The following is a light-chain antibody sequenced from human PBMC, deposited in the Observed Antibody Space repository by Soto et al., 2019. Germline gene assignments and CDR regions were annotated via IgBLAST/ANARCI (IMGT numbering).Light chain of an antibody. CDR3: HVWDSDRDHPV. CDR2: YEI. J-gene: IGLJ2*01. Sequence: SYELTQPPSVSVAPGKTAMITCGVNNIGSKSVHWYQQKSGQAPVLVIYYEIDRPSGIPERFSGSNYGNTATLTISSVEAGDEADYYCHVWDSDRDHPVFGGGTKLTVL. V-gene: IGLV3-21*04. CDR1: NIGSKS.